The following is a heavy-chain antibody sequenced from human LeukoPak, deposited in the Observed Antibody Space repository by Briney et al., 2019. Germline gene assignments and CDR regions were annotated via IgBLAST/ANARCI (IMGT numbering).Heavy chain of an antibody. D-gene: IGHD4-17*01. Sequence: SETLSLTCAVSGYSISSGYYWGWIRQPPGKGLEWIGSIYHSGSTYYNPSLKSRVTISVDTSKNQFSLKLSSVTAADTAVYYCGRGLGYGDYNTKNVAFDIWGQGTMVTVSS. CDR2: IYHSGST. V-gene: IGHV4-38-2*01. CDR1: GYSISSGYY. J-gene: IGHJ3*02. CDR3: GRGLGYGDYNTKNVAFDI.